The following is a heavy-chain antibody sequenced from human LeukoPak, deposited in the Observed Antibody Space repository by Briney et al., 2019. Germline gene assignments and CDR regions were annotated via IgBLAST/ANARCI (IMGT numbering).Heavy chain of an antibody. Sequence: GGSLRLSCAASGFTFSSYAMSWVRQAPGEGLEWVSAISGSGGSTYYADSVTGRFTISRDNSKNTLYPQMNSLRAEDTAVYYCAKDQTTVTTFGWGQGTMVTVSS. V-gene: IGHV3-23*01. CDR3: AKDQTTVTTFG. J-gene: IGHJ3*01. CDR1: GFTFSSYA. D-gene: IGHD4-17*01. CDR2: ISGSGGST.